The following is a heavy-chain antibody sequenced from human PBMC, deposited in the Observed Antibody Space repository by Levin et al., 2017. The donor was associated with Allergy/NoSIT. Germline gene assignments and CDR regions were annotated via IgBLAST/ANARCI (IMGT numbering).Heavy chain of an antibody. CDR3: AKKVGHSSGWSFDL. Sequence: HSGGSLRLSCAASGFTFSNYAMSWVRHSPGKGLEWVSVITGPGGDTYYADSVKGRFTISRDNSKSTLSLQMNSLRVEDTAVYYCAKKVGHSSGWSFDLWGQGTLVTVSS. V-gene: IGHV3-23*01. CDR1: GFTFSNYA. J-gene: IGHJ4*02. D-gene: IGHD6-19*01. CDR2: ITGPGGDT.